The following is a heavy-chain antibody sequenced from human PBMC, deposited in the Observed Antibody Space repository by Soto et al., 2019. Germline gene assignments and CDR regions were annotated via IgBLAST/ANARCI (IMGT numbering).Heavy chain of an antibody. J-gene: IGHJ5*02. CDR1: GGTFSSYA. CDR2: IIPIFGTA. CDR3: ARTSSLPSANNWFDP. V-gene: IGHV1-69*13. Sequence: GASVKVSCKASGGTFSSYAISWVRQAPGQGLEWMGGIIPIFGTANYAQKFQGRVTITADESTSTAYMELSSLRSEDTAVYYCARTSSLPSANNWFDPWGQGTLVTVS.